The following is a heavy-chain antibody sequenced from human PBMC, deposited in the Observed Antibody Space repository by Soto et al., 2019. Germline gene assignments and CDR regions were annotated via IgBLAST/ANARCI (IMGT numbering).Heavy chain of an antibody. V-gene: IGHV4-61*01. D-gene: IGHD1-7*01. CDR2: IYYSGST. CDR1: GGSVSSGSYY. J-gene: IGHJ6*02. Sequence: PSETLSLTCTVSGGSVSSGSYYWSWIRQPPGKGLEWIGYIYYSGSTNYNPSLKSRVTISVDTSKNQFSLKLSSVTAADTAVYYCARDQDWNYVFDYYGMDVWGQGTTVTVSS. CDR3: ARDQDWNYVFDYYGMDV.